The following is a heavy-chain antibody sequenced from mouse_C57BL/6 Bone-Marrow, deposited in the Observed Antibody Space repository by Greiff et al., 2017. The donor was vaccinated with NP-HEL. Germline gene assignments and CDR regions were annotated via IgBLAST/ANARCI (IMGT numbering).Heavy chain of an antibody. CDR2: IYPGDGDT. Sequence: VQLQESGPELVKPGASVKISCKASGYAFSSSWMNWVKQRPGKGLEWIGRIYPGDGDTNYNGKFKGKATLTADKSSSTAYMQLSSLTSEDSAVYFCARRDREGGFAYWGQGTLVTVSA. D-gene: IGHD3-3*01. CDR1: GYAFSSSW. CDR3: ARRDREGGFAY. V-gene: IGHV1-82*01. J-gene: IGHJ3*01.